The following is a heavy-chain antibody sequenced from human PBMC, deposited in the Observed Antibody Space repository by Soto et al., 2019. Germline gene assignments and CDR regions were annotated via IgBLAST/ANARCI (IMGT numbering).Heavy chain of an antibody. CDR3: ARGSDYGDYDAFDI. J-gene: IGHJ3*02. CDR1: GFTFSSYS. CDR2: ISSSSYI. Sequence: GGSLRLSCAASGFTFSSYSMNWVRQAPGKGLEWVSSISSSSYIYYADSVKGRFTISRDNAKNSLYLQMNSLRAEDTAVYYCARGSDYGDYDAFDIWGQGTMVTVSS. V-gene: IGHV3-21*01. D-gene: IGHD4-17*01.